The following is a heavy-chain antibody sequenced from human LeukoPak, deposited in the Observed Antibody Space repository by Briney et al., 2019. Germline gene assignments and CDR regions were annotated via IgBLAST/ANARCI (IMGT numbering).Heavy chain of an antibody. CDR3: ARDSLYAFDI. V-gene: IGHV4-39*07. CDR1: GGSISSSSYY. J-gene: IGHJ3*02. CDR2: IYYSGST. Sequence: SETLSLTCTVSGGSISSSSYYWGWIRQPPGKGLEWIGSIYYSGSTYYNPSLKSRVTISVDTSKNQFSLKLSSVTAADTAVYYCARDSLYAFDIWGQGTMVTVSS.